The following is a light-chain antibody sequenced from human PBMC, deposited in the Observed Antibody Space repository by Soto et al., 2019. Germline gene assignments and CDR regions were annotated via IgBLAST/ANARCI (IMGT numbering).Light chain of an antibody. CDR2: DAS. J-gene: IGKJ1*01. V-gene: IGKV1-5*01. CDR3: QQYKSYWT. CDR1: QSINTW. Sequence: DIQMTQSPSTLSASVGDRVTVTCRASQSINTWLAWYQQKPGKAPKLLIYDASSLQSGVPSRFTGRGSGTEFTLTINSLQPDDFATYYCQQYKSYWTFGQGTKVDIK.